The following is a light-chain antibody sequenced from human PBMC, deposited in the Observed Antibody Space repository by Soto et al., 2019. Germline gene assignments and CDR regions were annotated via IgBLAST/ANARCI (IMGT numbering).Light chain of an antibody. CDR1: SSDVGGYNY. Sequence: QSALTQPPSASGSPGQSVTISCTGTSSDVGGYNYVSWYQQHPGKAPKLMIYEVNKRPSGVPDRFSGSKSGHTASLTVSGLQAEDEADYYCSSYAGSTNYVLFGGGTKLTVL. J-gene: IGLJ2*01. CDR2: EVN. CDR3: SSYAGSTNYVL. V-gene: IGLV2-8*01.